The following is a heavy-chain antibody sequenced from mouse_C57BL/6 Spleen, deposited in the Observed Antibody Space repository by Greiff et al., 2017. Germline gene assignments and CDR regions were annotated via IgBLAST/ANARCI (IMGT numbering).Heavy chain of an antibody. CDR3: AKEGYYGKPYWYFDV. D-gene: IGHD2-1*01. V-gene: IGHV1-81*01. J-gene: IGHJ1*03. CDR2: IYPRSGNT. Sequence: QVQLQQSGAELARPGASVKLSCKASGYTFTSYGISWVKQRTGQGLEWIGEIYPRSGNTYYNEKFKGKATLTADKSSSTAYMELRSLTSEDSAVYFCAKEGYYGKPYWYFDVWGTGTTVTVSS. CDR1: GYTFTSYG.